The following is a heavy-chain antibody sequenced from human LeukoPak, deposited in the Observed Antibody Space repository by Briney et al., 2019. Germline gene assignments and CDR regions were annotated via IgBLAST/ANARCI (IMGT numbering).Heavy chain of an antibody. CDR3: ARGEQKATITGLDS. CDR2: ISWKSGSI. D-gene: IGHD5-24*01. V-gene: IGHV3-9*01. Sequence: GGSLRLSCAASGFIFDDYAMPWVRQAPGKGLEWVSGISWKSGSIGYADSVKGRFTISRDNAENSLYLQMNGLRVEDTAVYFCARGEQKATITGLDSWGRGTLVTVSS. J-gene: IGHJ4*02. CDR1: GFIFDDYA.